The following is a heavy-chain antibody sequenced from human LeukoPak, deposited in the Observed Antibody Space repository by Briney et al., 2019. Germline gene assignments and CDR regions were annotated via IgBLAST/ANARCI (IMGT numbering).Heavy chain of an antibody. J-gene: IGHJ3*02. CDR2: INPNSGGT. CDR1: GYTFTGYY. Sequence: ASVKVSCKASGYTFTGYYMHWVRQAPGQGLEWMGWINPNSGGTNYAQKFQGWVTMTRDTSISTAYMELSRLRSDDAAVYYCARAREEVGAKDAFDIWGQGTMVTVSS. CDR3: ARAREEVGAKDAFDI. D-gene: IGHD1-26*01. V-gene: IGHV1-2*04.